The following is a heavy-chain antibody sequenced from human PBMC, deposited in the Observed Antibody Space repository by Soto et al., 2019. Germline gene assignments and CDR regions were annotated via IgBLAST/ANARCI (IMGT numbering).Heavy chain of an antibody. CDR1: GFTFDDYG. Sequence: EVQLVESGGGVVRPGGSLRLSCAASGFTFDDYGMSWVRQAPGKGLEWVSGINWNGGSTGYADSVKGRFTISRDNAKNCLYLQMNSLIAKDTALYYCARKKREVAASPRGPFDYWGQGTLVTVSS. CDR2: INWNGGST. V-gene: IGHV3-20*04. D-gene: IGHD6-13*01. CDR3: ARKKREVAASPRGPFDY. J-gene: IGHJ4*02.